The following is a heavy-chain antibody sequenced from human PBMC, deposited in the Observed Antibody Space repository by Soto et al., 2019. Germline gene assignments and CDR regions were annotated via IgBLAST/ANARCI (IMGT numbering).Heavy chain of an antibody. D-gene: IGHD3-3*01. Sequence: PGESLKISCKASAYSIANYWIAWVRQMPGKGLEWMGIMHAGDSDVRYSPSFEGQVTISADKSINTAYLQWSSLKASDTAIYYCAGYGLTLFGVATHPWGQGTLVTVS. CDR2: MHAGDSDV. CDR3: AGYGLTLFGVATHP. J-gene: IGHJ5*02. CDR1: AYSIANYW. V-gene: IGHV5-51*01.